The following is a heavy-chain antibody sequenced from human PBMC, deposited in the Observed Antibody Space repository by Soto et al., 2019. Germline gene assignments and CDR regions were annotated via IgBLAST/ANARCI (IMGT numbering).Heavy chain of an antibody. CDR2: IYYSGFT. CDR1: GASISTGDYY. D-gene: IGHD3-3*01. J-gene: IGHJ5*02. CDR3: ARGVTVFGLVSRFWHDP. Sequence: QVLLQESGPGLVRPSETLSLSCTVSGASISTGDYYWSWVRQPPGKGLEWIGYIYYSGFTYYNPSLKSRVTISMDTSKNQFSLKLTSVTAADTAVYFCARGVTVFGLVSRFWHDPRGQGTLVNVSS. V-gene: IGHV4-30-4*01.